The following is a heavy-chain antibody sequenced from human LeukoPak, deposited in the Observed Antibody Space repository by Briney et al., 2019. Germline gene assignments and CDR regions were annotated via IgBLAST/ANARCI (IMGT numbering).Heavy chain of an antibody. Sequence: SLTLSLTCTVSGGSISSDTYFWSWIRQPAGKGLEWIGRISSTGRTDYNPSLTSRVTISVDTSKNQLSMKLSSVTAADTAVYYCAKGAGPPWFDPWGQGILVTVSS. J-gene: IGHJ5*02. CDR2: ISSTGRT. CDR1: GGSISSDTYF. D-gene: IGHD6-19*01. CDR3: AKGAGPPWFDP. V-gene: IGHV4-61*02.